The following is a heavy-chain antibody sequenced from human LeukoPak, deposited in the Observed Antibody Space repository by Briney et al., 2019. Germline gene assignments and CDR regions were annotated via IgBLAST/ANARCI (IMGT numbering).Heavy chain of an antibody. D-gene: IGHD6-19*01. CDR2: IYHSGSA. V-gene: IGHV4-4*02. CDR3: VSGRVAGIDAFDI. J-gene: IGHJ3*02. CDR1: GGSISSSNW. Sequence: PSETLSLTCAVSGGSISSSNWWSWVRQPPGKGLEWIGEIYHSGSANYNPSLKSRVTISVDKSKNQFSLQLNSVTPEDTAVYYCVSGRVAGIDAFDIWGQGTMVTVSS.